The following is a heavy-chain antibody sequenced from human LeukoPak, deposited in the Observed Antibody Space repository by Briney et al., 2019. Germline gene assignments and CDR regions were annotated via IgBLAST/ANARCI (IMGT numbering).Heavy chain of an antibody. CDR1: GFTVSTNY. V-gene: IGHV3-53*01. CDR3: ARGLLWLF. CDR2: IYSGVRT. Sequence: PGGSLRLSCVASGFTVSTNYMSWVRQAPGKGLQWVSVIYSGVRTYYADSVKGRFTISRDNSKNTLYLQMNSLRVEDTAVYYCARGLLWLFGGQGTLVTVSS. J-gene: IGHJ4*02. D-gene: IGHD3-10*01.